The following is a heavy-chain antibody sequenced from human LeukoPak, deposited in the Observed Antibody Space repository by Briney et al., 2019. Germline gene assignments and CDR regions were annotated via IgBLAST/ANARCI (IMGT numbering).Heavy chain of an antibody. Sequence: SETLSLTCTVSGGSISSYYWSWIRQPAGKGLEWIGRIDISGSTNDNPSLKSRVTMSVDTSKNQFSLRLSSVTAADTAFYYCAGLYYYDSSGFDPWGQGTLVTVSS. J-gene: IGHJ5*02. CDR1: GGSISSYY. D-gene: IGHD3-22*01. V-gene: IGHV4-4*07. CDR3: AGLYYYDSSGFDP. CDR2: IDISGST.